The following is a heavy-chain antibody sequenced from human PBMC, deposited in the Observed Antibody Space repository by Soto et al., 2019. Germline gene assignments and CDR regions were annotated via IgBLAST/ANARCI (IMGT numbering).Heavy chain of an antibody. J-gene: IGHJ6*02. CDR2: MNPNSGNT. CDR3: ATCSPFDWLRYYYYGMDV. D-gene: IGHD3-9*01. V-gene: IGHV1-8*01. CDR1: GYTFTSYD. Sequence: QVQLVQSGAEVKKPGASVKVSCKASGYTFTSYDINWVRQATGQGLEWMGWMNPNSGNTGYAQKFQGRVTMTRNTSISTAYMELSSLRSEDTAVYYCATCSPFDWLRYYYYGMDVWGQGTTVTVSS.